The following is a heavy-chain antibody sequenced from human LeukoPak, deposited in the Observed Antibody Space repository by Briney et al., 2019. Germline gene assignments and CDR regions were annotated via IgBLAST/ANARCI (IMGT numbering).Heavy chain of an antibody. Sequence: GGSLGLSCAASGFTFSGSAMHWVRQASGKGLEWVGRIRSKANSYAAAYAASVKGRFTISRDDSKNTTYLQMNSLKTEDTAVYYCTSRPLLSYYGSGRTRSDYWGQGTLVTVSS. D-gene: IGHD3-10*01. CDR2: IRSKANSYAA. J-gene: IGHJ4*02. CDR3: TSRPLLSYYGSGRTRSDY. CDR1: GFTFSGSA. V-gene: IGHV3-73*01.